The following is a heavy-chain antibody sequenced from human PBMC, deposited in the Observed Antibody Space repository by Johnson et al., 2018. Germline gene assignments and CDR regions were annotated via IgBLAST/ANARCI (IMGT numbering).Heavy chain of an antibody. Sequence: QVQLVESGGGVVQXGRSLRLSCAASGFNFDTYGFHWVRQAPGKGLEWVAVIWYDGSNKYYADSVKGRFTISRDDPKNTLFLQMDSLKDADTAVYYCARQREAIAGLYSVDVWGQGTKVTVS. CDR1: GFNFDTYG. V-gene: IGHV3-33*08. CDR2: IWYDGSNK. CDR3: ARQREAIAGLYSVDV. J-gene: IGHJ6*02. D-gene: IGHD6-19*01.